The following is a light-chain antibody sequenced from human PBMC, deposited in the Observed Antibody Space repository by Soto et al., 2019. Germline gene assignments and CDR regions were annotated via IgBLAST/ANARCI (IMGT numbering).Light chain of an antibody. V-gene: IGLV2-14*01. J-gene: IGLJ2*01. CDR1: SSDVGGYNY. CDR2: EVS. CDR3: SSYTSSSTRL. Sequence: QSVLTQPASVSGSPGQSITISCTGTSSDVGGYNYVSWYQQHPGKAPKLMIYEVSNRPSGVSNRFSGSKSGNTASLPISGLQAEDEADYYCSSYTSSSTRLFGGGTRRTVL.